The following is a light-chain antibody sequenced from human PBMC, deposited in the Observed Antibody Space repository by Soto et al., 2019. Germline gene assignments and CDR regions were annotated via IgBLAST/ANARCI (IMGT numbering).Light chain of an antibody. J-gene: IGLJ1*01. Sequence: QSALTQPPSASGSPGQSVTISCSGTSNDIGGCKYVSWYQQHPGKAPKLMIYGITERPSGVPDRFSGSKSGNTASLTVSGLQADDEADYYCRSYAGNNISLVFGTGTKLTVL. V-gene: IGLV2-8*01. CDR1: SNDIGGCKY. CDR3: RSYAGNNISLV. CDR2: GIT.